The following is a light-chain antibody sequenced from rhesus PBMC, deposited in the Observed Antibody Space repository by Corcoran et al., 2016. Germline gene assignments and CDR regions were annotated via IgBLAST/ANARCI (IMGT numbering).Light chain of an antibody. CDR1: KGINTE. CDR2: AAP. V-gene: IGKV1-94*01. J-gene: IGKJ2*01. Sequence: DIQMTQSPSSLSASVGDRVTVIGRASKGINTELRWYQQKPGKDPTLRIYAAPSLQTGVPSRISCSGSGTDYTLTISSLQPEDVATYYCLQDYTTPYSFGQGTKVEIK. CDR3: LQDYTTPYS.